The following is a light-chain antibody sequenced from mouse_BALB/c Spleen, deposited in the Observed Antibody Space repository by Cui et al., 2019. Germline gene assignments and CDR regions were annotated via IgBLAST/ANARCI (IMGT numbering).Light chain of an antibody. V-gene: IGKV4-68*01. CDR3: QQWSSNPLT. Sequence: QIVLTHSPPLMSASPGEKVNMTCSASSSVSYMYWYQQKPRSSPKPWIYLTSNLASGVPARFSGSGSGTSYSLTISSMEAEDAATYYCQQWSSNPLTFGAGTKLELK. CDR1: SSVSY. J-gene: IGKJ5*01. CDR2: LTS.